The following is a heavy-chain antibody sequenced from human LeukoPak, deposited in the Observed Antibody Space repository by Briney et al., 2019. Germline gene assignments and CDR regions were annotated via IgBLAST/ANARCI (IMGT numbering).Heavy chain of an antibody. CDR2: ISSRTSDT. Sequence: PGGSLRVSCAASGFTFSDYYMSWIRQAPGKGLEWVSYISSRTSDTNYVDSVKGRFTISRDDAKNSLYLQMNSLRAEDTAVYYCTRVGSSGSVDYWGQGTLVTVSS. J-gene: IGHJ4*02. CDR3: TRVGSSGSVDY. D-gene: IGHD1-1*01. V-gene: IGHV3-11*06. CDR1: GFTFSDYY.